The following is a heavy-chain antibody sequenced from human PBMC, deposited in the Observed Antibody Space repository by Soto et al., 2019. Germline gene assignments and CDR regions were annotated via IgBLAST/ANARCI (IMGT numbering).Heavy chain of an antibody. Sequence: ASVKVSCKASGDSFTTYYLHWVRQAPGQGLEWMGMINPNGGATTYAQKFQGRVTMTTDTSTSTVYMELSSLRFHDTAVYYCARGISGTYTALEFWGQGALVNVSS. CDR2: INPNGGAT. D-gene: IGHD1-26*01. V-gene: IGHV1-46*01. J-gene: IGHJ4*02. CDR3: ARGISGTYTALEF. CDR1: GDSFTTYY.